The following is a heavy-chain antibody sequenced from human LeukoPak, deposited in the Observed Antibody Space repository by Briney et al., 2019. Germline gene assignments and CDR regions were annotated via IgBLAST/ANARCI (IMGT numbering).Heavy chain of an antibody. CDR3: AKCTTGTMDWFDP. D-gene: IGHD1-1*01. Sequence: PGGSLRLSCAASGFTFSGYAMSGVRQAPGKGVEWVSAISGSGGSTYYADSVKGRFTISRDNSKNTLYLQMNSLRAEDTAVYYCAKCTTGTMDWFDPWGQGTLVTVSS. CDR1: GFTFSGYA. J-gene: IGHJ5*02. V-gene: IGHV3-23*01. CDR2: ISGSGGST.